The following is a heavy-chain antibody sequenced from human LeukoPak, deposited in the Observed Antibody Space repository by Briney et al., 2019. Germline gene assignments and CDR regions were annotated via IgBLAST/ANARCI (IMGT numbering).Heavy chain of an antibody. J-gene: IGHJ5*02. CDR3: AREAVPYNWFDP. CDR2: IYYSGST. V-gene: IGHV4-31*03. CDR1: GGSISSGGYS. D-gene: IGHD2-2*01. Sequence: SQTLSLTCTVSGGSISSGGYSWSWIRQHPGKGLEWIGYIYYSGSTYYNPSLKSRVTISVDTSKNQFSLKLSSVTAADTAVYYCAREAVPYNWFDPWGQGTLVTVSS.